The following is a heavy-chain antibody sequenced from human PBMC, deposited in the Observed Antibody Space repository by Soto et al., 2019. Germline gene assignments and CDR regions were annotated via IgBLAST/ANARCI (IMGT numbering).Heavy chain of an antibody. CDR2: IIPIFGTA. D-gene: IGHD3-22*01. CDR1: GGTFSSYA. J-gene: IGHJ4*02. Sequence: ASVKVSCKASGGTFSSYAISWVRQAPGQGLEWMGGIIPIFGTANYAQKFQGRVTITADKSTSTAYMELSSLRSEDTAVYYCARPPPDSSGYYQKNRYYFDYWGQGPLV. CDR3: ARPPPDSSGYYQKNRYYFDY. V-gene: IGHV1-69*06.